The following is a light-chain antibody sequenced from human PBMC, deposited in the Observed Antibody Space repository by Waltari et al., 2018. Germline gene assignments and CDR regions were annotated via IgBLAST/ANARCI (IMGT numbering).Light chain of an antibody. V-gene: IGLV3-1*01. CDR2: QNN. CDR1: RLKNKF. J-gene: IGLJ2*01. CDR3: QAWDSSTGV. Sequence: SYELTQPPSVSVSPGQTASIPCSGDRLKNKFACWYQQKSGQSPVQVIYQNNKRPSGIPERFSGSNSGNTATLTISGTQAMDEADYYCQAWDSSTGVFGGGTRLTVL.